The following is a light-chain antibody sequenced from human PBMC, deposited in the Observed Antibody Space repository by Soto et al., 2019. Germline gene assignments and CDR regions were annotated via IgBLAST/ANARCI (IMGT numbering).Light chain of an antibody. V-gene: IGKV3-11*01. CDR2: DAS. CDR3: QPRCNWPT. Sequence: SVLTQSAGPRSLYPGARATLSCRASQSVSSYLAWYQQKPGQAPRLLIYDASNRATGIPARFSGSGSGTDFTLTISSLEPEDFAVYYCQPRCNWPTFGQGTKVDIK. J-gene: IGKJ1*01. CDR1: QSVSSY.